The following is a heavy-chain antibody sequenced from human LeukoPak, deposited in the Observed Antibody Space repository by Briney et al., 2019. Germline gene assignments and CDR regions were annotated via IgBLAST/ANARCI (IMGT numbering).Heavy chain of an antibody. V-gene: IGHV4-59*12. J-gene: IGHJ4*02. Sequence: RSAETRSLTCTVSGYPISSYHWNWIRQPPGKGLEWIRHIHYSGNTNYNPSIKSRVTIAVDTSKNQFSLKLSSVTAADTAVYYCASQLAAAGPLDYWGQGTLVTVSS. CDR3: ASQLAAAGPLDY. CDR1: GYPISSYH. D-gene: IGHD6-13*01. CDR2: IHYSGNT.